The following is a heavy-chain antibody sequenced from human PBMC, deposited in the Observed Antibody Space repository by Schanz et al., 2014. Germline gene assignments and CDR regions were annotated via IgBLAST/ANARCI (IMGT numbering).Heavy chain of an antibody. CDR1: GYTFIDYY. V-gene: IGHV1-2*02. CDR3: ARRGPNCSNNACYHGWFDP. J-gene: IGHJ5*02. D-gene: IGHD4-4*01. Sequence: QVQLVQSGAEVKKPGASVKVSCEASGYTFIDYYIHWVRQAPGQGFEWMGWINPLSGATDYAPTFQGRVSMTRDTSISTAYMEVTRLVSSDTAVYYCARRGPNCSNNACYHGWFDPWGQGTLVTVSS. CDR2: INPLSGAT.